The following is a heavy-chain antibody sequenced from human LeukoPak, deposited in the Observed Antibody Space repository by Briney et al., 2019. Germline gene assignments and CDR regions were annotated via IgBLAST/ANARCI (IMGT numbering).Heavy chain of an antibody. J-gene: IGHJ6*03. V-gene: IGHV4-34*01. CDR1: GGSFSGYY. D-gene: IGHD2-2*01. CDR3: ARGRVVPAAIYGYYYYYYMDV. Sequence: PSETLSLTCAVYGGSFSGYYWSWIRQPPGKGLEWIGEINHSGSTNYNPSLKSRVTISVDTSKNQFSLKLSSVTAANTAVYYCARGRVVPAAIYGYYYYYYMDVWGKGTTVTVSS. CDR2: INHSGST.